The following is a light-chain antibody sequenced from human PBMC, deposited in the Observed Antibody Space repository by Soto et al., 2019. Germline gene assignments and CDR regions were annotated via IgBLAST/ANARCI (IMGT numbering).Light chain of an antibody. CDR2: GAS. J-gene: IGKJ4*01. CDR3: QQYGDSPLT. Sequence: PGERATLSCRASQTVSGNYVAWYQQKPGQTPRLLIYGASSRATDIPDRFSGSGSGTDFTLTITRLEPEDFAVYDCQQYGDSPLTFGGGTKVEIK. V-gene: IGKV3-20*01. CDR1: QTVSGNY.